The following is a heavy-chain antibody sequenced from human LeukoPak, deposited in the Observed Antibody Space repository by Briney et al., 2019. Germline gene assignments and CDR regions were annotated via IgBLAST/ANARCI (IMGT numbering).Heavy chain of an antibody. CDR2: MYPNSDNT. CDR3: ARVRSVGATPLVVRDAFDI. CDR1: GYTFTSYH. V-gene: IGHV1-8*01. Sequence: ASVKVSCKASGYTFTSYHINWVRQATGQGLEWVGWMYPNSDNTGYAEKFQGRVTMTRNTSIGTAYMELSSLRSEDTAVYYRARVRSVGATPLVVRDAFDIWGQGTVVTVSS. D-gene: IGHD1-26*01. J-gene: IGHJ3*02.